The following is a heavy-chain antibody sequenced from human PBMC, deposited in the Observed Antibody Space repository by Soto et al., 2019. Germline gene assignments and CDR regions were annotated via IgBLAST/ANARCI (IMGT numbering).Heavy chain of an antibody. CDR2: ISYDGTNK. V-gene: IGHV3-30*18. J-gene: IGHJ6*03. Sequence: QAQLVESGGGVVQPGGSLRLSCSASGFTFSGYGMHGVRQAPGKGLGWVAVISYDGTNKYYADSVKGRFTISRHNSKNTLYLQMNSLRAEDKAVYYCAKMPSRVRADYYYILMDVWGKGTTVTVS. CDR3: AKMPSRVRADYYYILMDV. CDR1: GFTFSGYG. D-gene: IGHD2-2*01.